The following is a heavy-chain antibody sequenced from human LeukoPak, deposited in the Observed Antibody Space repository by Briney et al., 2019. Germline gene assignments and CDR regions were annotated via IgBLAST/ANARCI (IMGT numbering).Heavy chain of an antibody. Sequence: PGGSLRLSCAASGFTFSSYEMNWVRQAPGKGLEWVSYISSSGSTIYYADSVKGRFTISRDNAKNSLYPQMNSLRAEDTAVYYCASMRSNGYYDYVWGSYRYSDYWGQGTLVTVSS. CDR1: GFTFSSYE. CDR2: ISSSGSTI. D-gene: IGHD3-16*02. V-gene: IGHV3-48*03. J-gene: IGHJ4*02. CDR3: ASMRSNGYYDYVWGSYRYSDY.